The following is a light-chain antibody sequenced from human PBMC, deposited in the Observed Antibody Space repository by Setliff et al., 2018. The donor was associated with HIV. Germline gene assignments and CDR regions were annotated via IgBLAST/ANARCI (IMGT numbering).Light chain of an antibody. Sequence: QSALTQPRSVSGSRGQSVTFSCTGASSDVGGYDYVSWYQQHPGKAPKLIIYDVGKRPSGVPARFSGFKSGNTASLTISGLQPEDEADYYCCSYEITHRFVFGTGTKV. J-gene: IGLJ1*01. V-gene: IGLV2-11*01. CDR2: DVG. CDR1: SSDVGGYDY. CDR3: CSYEITHRFV.